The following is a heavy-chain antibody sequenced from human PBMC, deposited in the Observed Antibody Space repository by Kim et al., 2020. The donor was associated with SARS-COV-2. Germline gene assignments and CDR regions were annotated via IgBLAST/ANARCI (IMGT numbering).Heavy chain of an antibody. D-gene: IGHD6-13*01. V-gene: IGHV3-30*18. Sequence: GGSLRLSCAASGFTFSNYGMHWVRQAPGKGLEWVAVISYDGSNRFYVDSVKGRFTISRDNSKNTVYLQMNSLRREDTAVYYCAKDAAYPYTTTWYRGDYYYGMDVWGQGTTVTVSS. CDR1: GFTFSNYG. CDR2: ISYDGSNR. J-gene: IGHJ6*02. CDR3: AKDAAYPYTTTWYRGDYYYGMDV.